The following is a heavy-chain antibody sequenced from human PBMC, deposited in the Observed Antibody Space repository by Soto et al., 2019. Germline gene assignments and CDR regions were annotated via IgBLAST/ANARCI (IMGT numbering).Heavy chain of an antibody. CDR2: IIPILGIA. CDR3: ARDDSTMVRAPFDP. V-gene: IGHV1-69*04. CDR1: GGSFSSFS. Sequence: SVKFSCKASGGSFSSFSISWVRQAPGQGLEWMGRIIPILGIANYAQKFQGRVTITADKSTSTAYMELSSLRSEDTAVYYCARDDSTMVRAPFDPWGQGTLVTGSS. J-gene: IGHJ5*02. D-gene: IGHD3-10*01.